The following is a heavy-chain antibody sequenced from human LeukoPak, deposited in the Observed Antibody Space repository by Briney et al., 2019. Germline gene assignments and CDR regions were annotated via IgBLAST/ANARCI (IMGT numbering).Heavy chain of an antibody. D-gene: IGHD3-9*01. J-gene: IGHJ4*02. V-gene: IGHV1-18*01. CDR1: GYTFTSYG. CDR3: ARDILTGYYNPQFQY. CDR2: INPSGGST. Sequence: ASVKVSCKASGYTFTSYGISWVRQAPGQGLEWMGIINPSGGSTNYAQKLQGRVTMTTDTSTSTAYMELRSLRSDDTAVYYCARDILTGYYNPQFQYWGQGTLVTVSS.